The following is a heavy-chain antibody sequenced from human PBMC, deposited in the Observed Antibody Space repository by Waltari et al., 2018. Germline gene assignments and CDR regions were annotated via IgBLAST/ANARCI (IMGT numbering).Heavy chain of an antibody. Sequence: QVQLQESGPGLVKPSETLSLTCTVSGGFISSYEWSWIRQPTGKGLEWIGRIYTSGSTNYNPSLKSRVTMSVDTSKNQFSLKLSSVTAADTAVYYCARVKVRGIAAAGTGWWFDPWGQGTLVTVSS. V-gene: IGHV4-4*07. CDR2: IYTSGST. J-gene: IGHJ5*02. D-gene: IGHD6-13*01. CDR1: GGFISSYE. CDR3: ARVKVRGIAAAGTGWWFDP.